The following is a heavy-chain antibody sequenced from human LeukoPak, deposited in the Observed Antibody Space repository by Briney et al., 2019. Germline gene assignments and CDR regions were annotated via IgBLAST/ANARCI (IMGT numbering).Heavy chain of an antibody. J-gene: IGHJ4*02. CDR2: IYYSGST. Sequence: PSETLSLTCTVSGGSVSSGSYYWSWIRQPPGKGLEWFGYIYYSGSTNYNLSLKSRVTISVDTSKNQFSLKLSSVTAADTAVYYCAREVELAAVDHWGQGTLVTVSS. V-gene: IGHV4-61*01. D-gene: IGHD1-7*01. CDR3: AREVELAAVDH. CDR1: GGSVSSGSYY.